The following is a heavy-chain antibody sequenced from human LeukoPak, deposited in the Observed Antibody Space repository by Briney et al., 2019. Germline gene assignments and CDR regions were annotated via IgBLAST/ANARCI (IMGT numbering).Heavy chain of an antibody. V-gene: IGHV5-51*01. CDR1: GYSFTSYW. CDR2: IYPGDSDT. Sequence: GESLKISCKGSGYSFTSYWIGWVRQMPGKGLEWMGIIYPGDSDTRYSPSFQGQVTISADKSISTAYLQWSSLEASDTAMYYCAPYCSGGSCYNLFDYWGQGTLVTVSS. D-gene: IGHD2-15*01. CDR3: APYCSGGSCYNLFDY. J-gene: IGHJ4*02.